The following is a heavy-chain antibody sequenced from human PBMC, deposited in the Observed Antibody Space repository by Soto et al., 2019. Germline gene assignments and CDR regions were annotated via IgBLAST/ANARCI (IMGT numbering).Heavy chain of an antibody. CDR2: INPNSGGT. CDR3: ARVGVQKLKRTRYNWFDP. CDR1: GYTFTGYY. Sequence: RASVKVSCKASGYTFTGYYMHWVRQAPGQGLEWMGWINPNSGGTNYAQKFQGRVTMTRDTSISTAYMELSRLRSDDTAVYYCARVGVQKLKRTRYNWFDPWGQGTMVTVYS. J-gene: IGHJ5*02. D-gene: IGHD2-15*01. V-gene: IGHV1-2*02.